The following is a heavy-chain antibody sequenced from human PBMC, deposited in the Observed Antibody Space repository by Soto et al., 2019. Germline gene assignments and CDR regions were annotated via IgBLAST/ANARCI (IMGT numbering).Heavy chain of an antibody. Sequence: SVKVSCKASGGTFSSYAISWVRQAPGQGLEWMGGIIPIFGTANYAQKFQGRVTITADESTSTAYMELSSLRSEDTAVYYCASPFKYSSSWYAFDYWGQGTLVTVSS. D-gene: IGHD6-13*01. V-gene: IGHV1-69*13. J-gene: IGHJ4*02. CDR1: GGTFSSYA. CDR3: ASPFKYSSSWYAFDY. CDR2: IIPIFGTA.